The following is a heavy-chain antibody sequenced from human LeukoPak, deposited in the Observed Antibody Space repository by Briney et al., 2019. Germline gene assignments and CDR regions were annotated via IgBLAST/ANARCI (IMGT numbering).Heavy chain of an antibody. V-gene: IGHV4-4*09. Sequence: SETLSLTCTVSGGSISSYYWSWIRQPPGKGLECMGYIQTSGSTNYNPSLKSRVTISVDTSKTQLSLKLSSVTAADTAVYYCARYGDSGSYSRLGYFDYWGQGTLVTVSS. D-gene: IGHD1-26*01. CDR2: IQTSGST. CDR3: ARYGDSGSYSRLGYFDY. CDR1: GGSISSYY. J-gene: IGHJ4*02.